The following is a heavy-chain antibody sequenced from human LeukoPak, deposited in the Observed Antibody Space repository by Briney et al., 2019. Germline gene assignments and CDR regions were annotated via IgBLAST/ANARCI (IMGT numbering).Heavy chain of an antibody. V-gene: IGHV1-69*06. D-gene: IGHD5-12*01. Sequence: SVKVSYKASGYTFTSYGISWVRQAPGQGLEWMGGIIPIFGTANYAQKFQGRVTITADKSTSTAYMELSSLRSEDTAVYYCAAIVAPAASFDYWGQGTLVTVPS. CDR3: AAIVAPAASFDY. CDR1: GYTFTSYG. J-gene: IGHJ4*02. CDR2: IIPIFGTA.